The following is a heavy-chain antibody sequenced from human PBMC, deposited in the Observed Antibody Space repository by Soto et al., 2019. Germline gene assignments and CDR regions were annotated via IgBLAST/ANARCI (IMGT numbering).Heavy chain of an antibody. Sequence: KSSETLSLTCTVSGGSISSYYWSWIRQPPGKGLEWIGYIYYSGSTNYNPSLKSRVTISVDTSKNQFSLKLSSVTAADTAVYYCARVGATVTSQALGFDHWGQGILVTVSS. CDR2: IYYSGST. J-gene: IGHJ4*02. CDR3: ARVGATVTSQALGFDH. V-gene: IGHV4-59*01. CDR1: GGSISSYY. D-gene: IGHD4-17*01.